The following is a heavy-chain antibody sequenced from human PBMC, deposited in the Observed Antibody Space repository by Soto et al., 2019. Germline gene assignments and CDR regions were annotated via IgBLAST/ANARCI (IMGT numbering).Heavy chain of an antibody. V-gene: IGHV1-2*02. CDR2: INPKSGGT. J-gene: IGHJ4*02. CDR3: ARDFSSSADGFDH. D-gene: IGHD6-6*01. CDR1: GYTFIVNY. Sequence: QVQLVQSGAEVKKPGASVKVSCKASGYTFIVNYVHWVRQAPGQGLAWMGWINPKSGGTNYAQTFQGRVTMTRDTSISTAYMELSRLRSDDTAVYYCARDFSSSADGFDHWGQGTLVTVSS.